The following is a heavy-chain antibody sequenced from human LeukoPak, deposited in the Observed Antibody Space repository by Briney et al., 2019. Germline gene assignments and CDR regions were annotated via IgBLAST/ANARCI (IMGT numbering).Heavy chain of an antibody. J-gene: IGHJ4*02. Sequence: GGSLRLSCAASGFTFSSYGMRWVRQAPGKGLEWVAFIRYDGSNKYYADSVKGRFTISRDNSKNTLYLQMNSLRAEDTAVYYCAKDKSYYGSGSGVEYWGQGTLVTVSS. V-gene: IGHV3-30*02. CDR1: GFTFSSYG. D-gene: IGHD3-10*01. CDR2: IRYDGSNK. CDR3: AKDKSYYGSGSGVEY.